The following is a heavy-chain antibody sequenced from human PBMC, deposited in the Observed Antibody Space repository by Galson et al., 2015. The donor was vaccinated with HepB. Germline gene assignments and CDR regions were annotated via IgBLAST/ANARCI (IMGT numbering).Heavy chain of an antibody. Sequence: SVKVSCKASGYIFTSKGISWVRQAPGQGLEWMGWISTNSGDTNYAQKFKDRVTMTTETSTSTAYMELRSLTSDDPAVYYCARDVRYAFEMWGQGTMVTVSS. V-gene: IGHV1-18*01. CDR3: ARDVRYAFEM. J-gene: IGHJ3*02. CDR1: GYIFTSKG. D-gene: IGHD3-10*02. CDR2: ISTNSGDT.